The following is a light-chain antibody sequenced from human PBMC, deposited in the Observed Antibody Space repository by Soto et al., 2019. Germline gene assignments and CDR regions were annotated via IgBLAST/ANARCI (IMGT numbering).Light chain of an antibody. CDR2: RTS. CDR1: QSLVHRDGNTY. V-gene: IGKV2-24*01. J-gene: IGKJ1*01. CDR3: MQAIQFPT. Sequence: EIVMTQTPLSSPVTLGQPASISCRSSQSLVHRDGNTYLSWLQQRPGQPPRLLIYRTSKRFSGVPDRFSGSGAGTDFTLKISRVEAEDVGIYYCMQAIQFPTFGQGTKVDIK.